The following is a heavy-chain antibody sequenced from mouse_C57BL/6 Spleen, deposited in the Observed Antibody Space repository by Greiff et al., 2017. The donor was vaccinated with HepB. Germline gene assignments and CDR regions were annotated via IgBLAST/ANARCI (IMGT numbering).Heavy chain of an antibody. Sequence: EVQRVESGGGLVKPGGSLKLSCAASGFTFSSYAMSWVRQTPEKRLEWVATISDGGSYTYYPDNVKGRFTISRDNAKNNLYLQMSHLKSEDTAMYYCARETGTGFFDYWGQGTTLTVSS. D-gene: IGHD4-1*01. CDR2: ISDGGSYT. V-gene: IGHV5-4*01. J-gene: IGHJ2*01. CDR3: ARETGTGFFDY. CDR1: GFTFSSYA.